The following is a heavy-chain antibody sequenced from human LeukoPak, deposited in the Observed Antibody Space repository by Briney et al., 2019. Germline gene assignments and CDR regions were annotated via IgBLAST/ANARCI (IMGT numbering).Heavy chain of an antibody. CDR1: GVTVSSSY. Sequence: PGGSLRLSCAASGVTVSSSYMSWVRQAPGRRLEWVSIIYSGGSAYYADSVKGRFAISRDNSKNTLYLQMNSLRAEDTAVYYCARDSTVRWSYWGQGTLVTVS. V-gene: IGHV3-53*01. CDR2: IYSGGSA. D-gene: IGHD3-3*01. J-gene: IGHJ4*02. CDR3: ARDSTVRWSY.